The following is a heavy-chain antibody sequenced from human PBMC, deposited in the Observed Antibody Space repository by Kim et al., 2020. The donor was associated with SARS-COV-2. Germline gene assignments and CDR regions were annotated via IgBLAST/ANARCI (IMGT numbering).Heavy chain of an antibody. D-gene: IGHD3-9*01. CDR3: ARTRGYDILSSHGMDV. V-gene: IGHV6-1*01. Sequence: SQTLSLTCAISGDSVSTYSAAWNWIRQSPSRGLEWLGRTYYRSKWYYDYALSVKSRITIKPDTSKNQFSLQLNSVTPEDTAVYYCARTRGYDILSSHGMDVWGQGTTVTVSS. CDR2: TYYRSKWYY. J-gene: IGHJ6*02. CDR1: GDSVSTYSAA.